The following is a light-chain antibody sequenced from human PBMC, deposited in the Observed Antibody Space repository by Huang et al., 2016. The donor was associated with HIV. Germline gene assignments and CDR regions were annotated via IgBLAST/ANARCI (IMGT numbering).Light chain of an antibody. V-gene: IGKV4-1*01. Sequence: DIVMTQSPDSLAVSLGERATINCKSSQTILHDSDSRNYLAWYQKKPGQPPRLLIHWAAIRKSGVPDRFIGSGSGTDFTLTISRLQAEDVAVYYCQQYYSSPFTFGPGTNVDI. J-gene: IGKJ3*01. CDR1: QTILHDSDSRNY. CDR2: WAA. CDR3: QQYYSSPFT.